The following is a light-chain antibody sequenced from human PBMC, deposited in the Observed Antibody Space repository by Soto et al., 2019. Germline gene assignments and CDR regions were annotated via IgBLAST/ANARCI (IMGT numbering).Light chain of an antibody. CDR2: WAS. Sequence: DIVMTQSPDSLAVSLGERATINCKFSQSVLYSSNNKNYLAWYQQKPGQPPNLLIYWASTRESGVPDRFSGSGSGTDFTLTISSLQAEDVAVYYCQQYYSTLWTFGQGTKVDIK. J-gene: IGKJ1*01. V-gene: IGKV4-1*01. CDR1: QSVLYSSNNKNY. CDR3: QQYYSTLWT.